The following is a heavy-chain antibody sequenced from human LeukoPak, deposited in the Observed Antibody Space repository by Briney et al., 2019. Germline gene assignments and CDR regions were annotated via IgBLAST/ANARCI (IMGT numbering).Heavy chain of an antibody. V-gene: IGHV4-59*01. CDR3: AREVISHEGYFDY. Sequence: SETLSLTCTVSGGPISSYYWSWIRQPPGKGLEWIGYIYYSGSTNYNPSLKSRVTISVDTSKNQFSLKLSSVTAADTAVYYCAREVISHEGYFDYWGQGTLVTVSS. J-gene: IGHJ4*02. CDR1: GGPISSYY. CDR2: IYYSGST. D-gene: IGHD2-21*01.